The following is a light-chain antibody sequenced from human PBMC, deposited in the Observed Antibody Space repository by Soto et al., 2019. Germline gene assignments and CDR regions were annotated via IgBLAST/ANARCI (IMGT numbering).Light chain of an antibody. Sequence: DIVMTQSPDSLAVSLGERATINCKSSQSVLYSSNNNNYLAWYQQKPGQPPRLLIYWASTRESGVPDRFSGSGSGTDFTLTISSLQADDVAVYSCQQYYSTPPTFGPRTKLEIK. J-gene: IGKJ2*01. CDR1: QSVLYSSNNNNY. CDR3: QQYYSTPPT. V-gene: IGKV4-1*01. CDR2: WAS.